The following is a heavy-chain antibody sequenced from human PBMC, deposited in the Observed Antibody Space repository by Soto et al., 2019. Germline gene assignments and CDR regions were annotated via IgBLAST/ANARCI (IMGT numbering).Heavy chain of an antibody. CDR2: ISYDGSNK. V-gene: IGHV3-30*18. Sequence: QVQLVESGGGVVQPGRSLRLSCAASGFTFSSYGMHWVRQAPGKGLEWVAVISYDGSNKYYADSVKGRFTISRDNSKKTLYLQMNSLRAEDTAVYYCAKDPGGDYWGQGTLVTVSS. CDR1: GFTFSSYG. D-gene: IGHD6-25*01. J-gene: IGHJ4*02. CDR3: AKDPGGDY.